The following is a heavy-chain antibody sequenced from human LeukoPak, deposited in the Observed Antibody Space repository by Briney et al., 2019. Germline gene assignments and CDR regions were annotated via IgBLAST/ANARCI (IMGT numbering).Heavy chain of an antibody. V-gene: IGHV1-46*01. Sequence: ASVKVPCKASGYTFSRQYMHFVRQAPGQGLEWMGIINPSSGNTNYAQKFQGRVTMTRDTSTSTIYMDLSSLRSDDTAVYYCSTSVGGTEFDSWGQGALVTVSS. CDR1: GYTFSRQY. D-gene: IGHD3-16*01. CDR2: INPSSGNT. CDR3: STSVGGTEFDS. J-gene: IGHJ4*02.